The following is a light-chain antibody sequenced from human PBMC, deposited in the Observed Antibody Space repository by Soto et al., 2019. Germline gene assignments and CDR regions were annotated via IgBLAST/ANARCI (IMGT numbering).Light chain of an antibody. CDR2: GSA. CDR1: QSVSGNY. CDR3: QQYGSSPPYT. Sequence: DIVLTQSPGILSLSPGDRATLSCRASQSVSGNYLAWYQQKPGQSPRLLIYGSADRATGIPDRFSGSGSGTDFTLTISRVVPEDFAVYYCQQYGSSPPYTFGQGTKVEIK. V-gene: IGKV3-20*01. J-gene: IGKJ2*01.